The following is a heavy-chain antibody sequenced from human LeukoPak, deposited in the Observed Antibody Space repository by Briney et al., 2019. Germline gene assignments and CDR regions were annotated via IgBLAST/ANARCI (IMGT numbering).Heavy chain of an antibody. V-gene: IGHV3-64D*06. J-gene: IGHJ4*02. CDR1: GFTFRSFA. Sequence: AGAPRLSCSASGFTFRSFALHCVRHAPPKALEYLSGISSNGGSTHYADAVKGRFTISRDNSKNTLYLQMSSLRAEDTAVYYCVNSQLGLPAIDYWGQGTLVTVS. CDR3: VNSQLGLPAIDY. CDR2: ISSNGGST. D-gene: IGHD1-1*01.